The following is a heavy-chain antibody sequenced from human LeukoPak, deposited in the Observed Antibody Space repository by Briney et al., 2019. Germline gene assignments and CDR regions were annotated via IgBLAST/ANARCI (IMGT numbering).Heavy chain of an antibody. D-gene: IGHD5-18*01. Sequence: SETLSLTCAVYGGSFSGYYWSWIRQPPGKGLEWIGEINHSGSTNYNPSLKSRVTISVDTSKNQFSLKLSSVTAADTAVYYCARGRVGFLPGLELWLRYYYYYMDVWGKGTTVTVSS. CDR2: INHSGST. CDR3: ARGRVGFLPGLELWLRYYYYYMDV. CDR1: GGSFSGYY. J-gene: IGHJ6*03. V-gene: IGHV4-34*01.